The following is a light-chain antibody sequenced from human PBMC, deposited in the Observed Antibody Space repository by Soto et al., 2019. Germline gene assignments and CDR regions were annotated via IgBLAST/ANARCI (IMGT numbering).Light chain of an antibody. J-gene: IGKJ5*01. CDR1: QSVTSNY. CDR3: QQHDILPIT. V-gene: IGKV3-20*01. Sequence: EIVLTQSPGTLSLSPGERATLSCRASQSVTSNYLAWYQHKPGQAPRLLISGASRRATGIPDRFSGAGSGTDFTLTISRLEPEDFALYYCQQHDILPITFGQGTRLEI. CDR2: GAS.